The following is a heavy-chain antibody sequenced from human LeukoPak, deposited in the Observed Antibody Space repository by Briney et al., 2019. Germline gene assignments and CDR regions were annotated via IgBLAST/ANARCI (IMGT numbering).Heavy chain of an antibody. CDR1: GYTFTSYY. D-gene: IGHD1-7*01. CDR3: TSRGNWNFPEY. V-gene: IGHV1-46*01. Sequence: ASVKVSCKASGYTFTSYYMHWVRQAPGQGLEWMGIINPSGGSTSYAQKFQGRVTMTRDTSTSTVYMELSSLRSEDTAVYYCTSRGNWNFPEYWGQGTLVTVSS. CDR2: INPSGGST. J-gene: IGHJ4*02.